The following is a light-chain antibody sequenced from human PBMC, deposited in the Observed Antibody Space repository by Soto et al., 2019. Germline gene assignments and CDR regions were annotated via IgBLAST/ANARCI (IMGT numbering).Light chain of an antibody. CDR1: QSVSSD. CDR3: QQYNTWPRT. Sequence: EIVMTQSPATLSVSPGERATLSCRASQSVSSDLAWYQQKPGQAPRLLIYGASIRATGFPARFSGSRSGTEFTLTIRSMQSEDFAVYYCQQYNTWPRTFGQGTKVDIK. J-gene: IGKJ1*01. CDR2: GAS. V-gene: IGKV3-15*01.